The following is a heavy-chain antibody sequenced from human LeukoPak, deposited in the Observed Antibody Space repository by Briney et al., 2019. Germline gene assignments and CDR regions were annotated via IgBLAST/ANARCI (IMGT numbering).Heavy chain of an antibody. CDR3: AKDLLVGGREIYAFDI. Sequence: GGSLRLSCAASGFTFSSYAMSWVRQAPGKGLEWVSAISGSGGDTYYADSVKGRFTICRDNSKNTLYLQMNSLRAEDTAVYYCAKDLLVGGREIYAFDIWGQGTMVTVSS. D-gene: IGHD2-8*02. CDR2: ISGSGGDT. CDR1: GFTFSSYA. J-gene: IGHJ3*02. V-gene: IGHV3-23*01.